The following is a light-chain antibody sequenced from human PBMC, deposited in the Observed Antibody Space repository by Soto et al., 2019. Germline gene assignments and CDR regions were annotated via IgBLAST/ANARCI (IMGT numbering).Light chain of an antibody. V-gene: IGLV1-40*01. Sequence: QPVLTQPPSVSGAPGQRVTISCTGSSSNIGAGYDVHWYHQLPGTAPKLLIYGNNNRPSGVPDRFSGSKSGTSASLAITGLQAEDEADYYCQSYDSSLRGSVFGTGTKVTVL. J-gene: IGLJ1*01. CDR3: QSYDSSLRGSV. CDR2: GNN. CDR1: SSNIGAGYD.